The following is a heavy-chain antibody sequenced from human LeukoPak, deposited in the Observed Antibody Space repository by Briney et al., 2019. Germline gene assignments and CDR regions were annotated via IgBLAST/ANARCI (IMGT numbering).Heavy chain of an antibody. CDR2: FDPEDGET. V-gene: IGHV1-24*01. CDR3: ATLPIGYCSGGSCYYYYYMDV. J-gene: IGHJ6*03. Sequence: ASVKVSCKVSGYTLTELSMHWVRQAPGKGLEWMGGFDPEDGETIYAQKFQGRVTMTEDTSTDTAYMELSSLRSEDTAVYYCATLPIGYCSGGSCYYYYYMDVWGKGTTVTVSS. CDR1: GYTLTELS. D-gene: IGHD2-15*01.